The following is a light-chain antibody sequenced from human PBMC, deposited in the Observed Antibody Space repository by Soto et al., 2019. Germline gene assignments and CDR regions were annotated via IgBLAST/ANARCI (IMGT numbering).Light chain of an antibody. J-gene: IGKJ1*01. CDR3: HQYGGSPRT. V-gene: IGKV3-20*01. CDR2: GAS. Sequence: EIVLTQSPGTLSLSPGERASLSCRASQSVSSSYLAWYQQKPGQAPRLLIHGASKRATGIPARFSGSGSGTDFTLTISRLEPEDFAVYYCHQYGGSPRTFGQGTKVDIK. CDR1: QSVSSSY.